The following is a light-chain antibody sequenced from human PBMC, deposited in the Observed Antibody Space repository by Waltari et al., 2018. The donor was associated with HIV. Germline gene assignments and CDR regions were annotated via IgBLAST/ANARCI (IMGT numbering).Light chain of an antibody. J-gene: IGLJ2*01. CDR1: SSDVGAYNY. Sequence: QSALTQPASVSGSPGQSIPLSCTGTSSDVGAYNYVYWYQQHPGKAPKLMIYDVNKRPSGVSNRFSGSKSGNTASLTISGLQAEDEADYYCCSYAGSSTVVFGGGTKLTVL. CDR3: CSYAGSSTVV. CDR2: DVN. V-gene: IGLV2-23*02.